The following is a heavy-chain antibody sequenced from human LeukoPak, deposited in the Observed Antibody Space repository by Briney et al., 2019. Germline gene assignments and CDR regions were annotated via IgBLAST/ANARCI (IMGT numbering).Heavy chain of an antibody. V-gene: IGHV3-43*02. D-gene: IGHD1-26*01. Sequence: GGSLRLSCAASGFIVSDYYMSWIRQAPGKGLEWVSLISGDGGSTYYADSVKGRFTISRDNSKNSLYLQMNSLRTEDTALYYCAKELRVGATIFRGQGTLVTVSS. CDR3: AKELRVGATIF. CDR2: ISGDGGST. CDR1: GFIVSDYY. J-gene: IGHJ4*02.